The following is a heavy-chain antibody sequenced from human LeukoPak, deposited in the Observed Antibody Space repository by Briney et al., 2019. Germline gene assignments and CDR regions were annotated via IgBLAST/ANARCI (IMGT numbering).Heavy chain of an antibody. Sequence: PGRSLRLSCAASGFTFDDYAMHWVRQAPGKGLEWVSGISWNSGSIGYADSVKGRFTISRDNAKNSLYLQMNSLRAEDTALYYCAKDTGSSGWTFDPWGQGTLVTVSS. J-gene: IGHJ5*02. CDR3: AKDTGSSGWTFDP. CDR1: GFTFDDYA. D-gene: IGHD6-19*01. CDR2: ISWNSGSI. V-gene: IGHV3-9*01.